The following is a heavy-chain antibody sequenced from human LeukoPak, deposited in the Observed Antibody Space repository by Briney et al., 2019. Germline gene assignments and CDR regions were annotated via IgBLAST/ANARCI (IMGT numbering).Heavy chain of an antibody. CDR2: IYYSGST. Sequence: PSETLSLTCTVSGGSISSYYWSWIRQPPGKGLEWIGYIYYSGSTNYNPSLKSRVTISVDTSKNQFSLKLSSVTAADTAVYYCARGQDRGIEHQLLSESLQYFDYWGQGTLVTVSS. CDR3: ARGQDRGIEHQLLSESLQYFDY. CDR1: GGSISSYY. V-gene: IGHV4-59*01. D-gene: IGHD2-2*01. J-gene: IGHJ4*02.